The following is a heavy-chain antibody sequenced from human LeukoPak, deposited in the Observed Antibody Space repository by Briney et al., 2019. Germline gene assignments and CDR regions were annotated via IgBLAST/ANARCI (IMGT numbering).Heavy chain of an antibody. J-gene: IGHJ5*02. V-gene: IGHV1-3*01. Sequence: ASVKVSCKASGYTFTSYYMHWVRQAPGQRLEWMGWINAGNGNTKYSQKFQGRVTITRDTSASTAYMELSSLRSEDTAVYYCARDPPGELRGFDPWGQGTLVTVSS. CDR3: ARDPPGELRGFDP. D-gene: IGHD1-26*01. CDR2: INAGNGNT. CDR1: GYTFTSYY.